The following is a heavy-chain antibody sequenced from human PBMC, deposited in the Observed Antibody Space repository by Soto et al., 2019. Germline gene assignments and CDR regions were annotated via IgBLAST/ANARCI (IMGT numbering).Heavy chain of an antibody. CDR2: ISSSSSTI. J-gene: IGHJ6*02. D-gene: IGHD2-15*01. CDR1: GFTFSSYS. Sequence: GGSLRLSCAASGFTFSSYSMNWVRQAPGKGLEWVSYISSSSSTIYYADSVKGRFTISRDNAKNSLYLQMNSLRDEDTAVYYCARDALVVVLAAPGAMDVWGQGPTVTVS. CDR3: ARDALVVVLAAPGAMDV. V-gene: IGHV3-48*02.